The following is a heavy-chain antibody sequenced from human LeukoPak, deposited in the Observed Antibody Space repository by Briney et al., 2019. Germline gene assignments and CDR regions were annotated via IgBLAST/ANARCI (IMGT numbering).Heavy chain of an antibody. CDR3: AKGSYYDSSGSFYFDY. Sequence: GGSVRLSCAASGFTFSSYAMSWVRQAPGKELEWVSGISGSGDNTYYADSVKGRFTISRDNSKNTLYVQVNSLGTEDTAAYYCAKGSYYDSSGSFYFDYWGQGTLVTVSS. CDR2: ISGSGDNT. V-gene: IGHV3-23*01. D-gene: IGHD3-22*01. CDR1: GFTFSSYA. J-gene: IGHJ4*02.